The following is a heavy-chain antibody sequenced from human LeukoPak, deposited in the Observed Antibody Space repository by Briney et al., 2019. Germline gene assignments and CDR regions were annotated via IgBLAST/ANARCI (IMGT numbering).Heavy chain of an antibody. CDR3: VRDPTVTNLHDAFDV. V-gene: IGHV3-7*05. CDR1: GFSLSTYW. J-gene: IGHJ3*01. CDR2: IKQDGSVK. Sequence: GGSLRLSCAASGFSLSTYWMSWVRQAPGKGLEWVAIIKQDGSVKAYVDSVKGRFTISRDYAKNSLYLQMNSLRAEDTAVYYCVRDPTVTNLHDAFDVWGQGTLVTVSS. D-gene: IGHD4-17*01.